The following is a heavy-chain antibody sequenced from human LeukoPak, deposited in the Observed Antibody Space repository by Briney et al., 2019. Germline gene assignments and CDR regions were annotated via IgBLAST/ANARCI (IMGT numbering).Heavy chain of an antibody. J-gene: IGHJ2*01. CDR1: GGSVSRSNYY. CDR3: ASEYRSDSYFDL. CDR2: MYYSGST. D-gene: IGHD6-19*01. V-gene: IGHV4-61*01. Sequence: SETLSLTCNVSGGSVSRSNYYWTWIRQPPGKGLEWIGYMYYSGSTYYNPSLKSRVTISIDTSKNQFSLKLSSVTAADTAVYYCASEYRSDSYFDLWGRGTLVTVSS.